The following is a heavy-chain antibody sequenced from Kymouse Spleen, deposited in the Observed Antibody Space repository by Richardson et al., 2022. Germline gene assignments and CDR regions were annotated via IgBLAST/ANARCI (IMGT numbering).Heavy chain of an antibody. J-gene: IGHJ6*02. V-gene: IGHV1-46*03. D-gene: IGHD4-11,IGHD4-11*01. CDR1: GYTFTSYY. CDR2: INPSGGST. Sequence: QVQLVQSGAEVKKPGASVKVSCKASGYTFTSYYMHWVRQAPGQGLEWMGIINPSGGSTSYAQKFQGRVTMTRDTSTSTVYMELSSLRSEDTAVYYCARDRTTVTTPYYYYYGMDVWGQGTTVTVSS. CDR3: ARDRTTVTTPYYYYYGMDV.